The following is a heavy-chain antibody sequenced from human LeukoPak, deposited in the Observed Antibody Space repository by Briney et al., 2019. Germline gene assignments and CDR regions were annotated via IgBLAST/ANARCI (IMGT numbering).Heavy chain of an antibody. J-gene: IGHJ4*02. CDR1: GFTFSSYG. CDR3: AKADSGYEVDY. Sequence: PGGSLRLSCAASGFTFSSYGMHWVRQAPGKGLEWVAVISYDGSNKYYADSVKGRFTISRDNSKNTLYLQMNSLGAEDTAVYYCAKADSGYEVDYWGQGTLVTVSS. V-gene: IGHV3-30*18. CDR2: ISYDGSNK. D-gene: IGHD5-12*01.